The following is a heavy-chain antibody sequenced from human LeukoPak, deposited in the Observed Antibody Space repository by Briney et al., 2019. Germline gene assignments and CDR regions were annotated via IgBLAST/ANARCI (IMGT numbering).Heavy chain of an antibody. J-gene: IGHJ4*02. CDR2: ILFDGSNK. Sequence: GGSLRLSCAASGVTFSTFGMHWVRQAPGKGLEWVAVILFDGSNKYYGDSMKGRFTISRDNFKNTLYLQMNSLRAEDTAVYYCAKDKGGITYVFDYWGQGTLVTVSS. CDR3: AKDKGGITYVFDY. V-gene: IGHV3-33*06. D-gene: IGHD1-1*01. CDR1: GVTFSTFG.